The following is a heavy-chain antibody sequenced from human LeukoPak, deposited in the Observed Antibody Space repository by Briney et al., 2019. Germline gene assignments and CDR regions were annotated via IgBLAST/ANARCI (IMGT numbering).Heavy chain of an antibody. J-gene: IGHJ6*03. CDR1: GGSISSYY. CDR2: IYYSGST. Sequence: SETLSLTCTVSGGSISSYYWSWIRQPPGKGMEWIGYIYYSGSTNYNPSLKSRVTISVDTSKNQFSLKLGSVTAADTAVYYCARGPYSSSRGTYYYYMDVWGKGTTVTVSS. CDR3: ARGPYSSSRGTYYYYMDV. V-gene: IGHV4-59*01. D-gene: IGHD6-13*01.